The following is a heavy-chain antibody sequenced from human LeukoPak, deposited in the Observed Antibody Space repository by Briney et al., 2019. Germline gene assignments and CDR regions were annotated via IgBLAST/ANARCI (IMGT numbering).Heavy chain of an antibody. CDR3: ARWDGSYYDY. Sequence: SVTVSFKASGGTFISYAISWVRQAPGQGLEWMGGIIPIFGTANYAQKFQGRVTITADESTSTAYMELSSLRSEDTAVYYCARWDGSYYDYWGQGTLVTVSS. CDR1: GGTFISYA. J-gene: IGHJ4*02. CDR2: IIPIFGTA. D-gene: IGHD1-26*01. V-gene: IGHV1-69*01.